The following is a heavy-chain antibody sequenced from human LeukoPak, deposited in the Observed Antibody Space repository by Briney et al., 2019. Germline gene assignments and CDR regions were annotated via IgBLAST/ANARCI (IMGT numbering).Heavy chain of an antibody. CDR1: GGSISSYY. CDR2: IYYSGST. J-gene: IGHJ4*02. Sequence: SETLSLTCTVSGGSISSYYWSWIRQPPGKGLEWIGYIYYSGSTNYNPSLKSRVTISVDTSKNQFSLKLSSVTAADTAVYYCARVPPELPPDYWGQGTLVTVSS. D-gene: IGHD1-26*01. V-gene: IGHV4-59*01. CDR3: ARVPPELPPDY.